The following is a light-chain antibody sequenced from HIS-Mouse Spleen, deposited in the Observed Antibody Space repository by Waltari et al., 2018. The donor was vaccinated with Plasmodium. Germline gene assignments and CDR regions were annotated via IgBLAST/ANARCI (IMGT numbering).Light chain of an antibody. CDR3: SSYAGSNNLV. CDR2: EVS. CDR1: SSDVGGYNY. V-gene: IGLV2-8*01. Sequence: QSALTQPPSASGSPGQSVTISCTGTSSDVGGYNYVSWCHQHPAKAPKLMFYEVSKRPSGVPDRFSGSKSGNTASLTVSGLQAEDEADYYCSSYAGSNNLVFGGGTKLTVL. J-gene: IGLJ2*01.